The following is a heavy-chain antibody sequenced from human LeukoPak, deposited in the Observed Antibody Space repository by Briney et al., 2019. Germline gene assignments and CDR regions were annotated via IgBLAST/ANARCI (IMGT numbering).Heavy chain of an antibody. CDR3: ARDSSSWYV. CDR2: ISSTSSCI. Sequence: GGSLRLSCAASGFTFSSYTMNWVRQAPGKGLEWVSSISSTSSCIYYAESMKGRFTISRDNAKNSLYLQMNSLRAEDTAVYYCARDSSSWYVWGQGTLVTVSS. D-gene: IGHD6-13*01. J-gene: IGHJ4*02. CDR1: GFTFSSYT. V-gene: IGHV3-21*01.